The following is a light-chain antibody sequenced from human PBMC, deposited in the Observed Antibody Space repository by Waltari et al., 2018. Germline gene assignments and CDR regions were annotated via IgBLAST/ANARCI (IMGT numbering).Light chain of an antibody. J-gene: IGLJ1*01. CDR2: DTD. V-gene: IGLV7-46*01. CDR3: LFTYGGARV. Sequence: QAVVTQEPSLTVSPGGTVTLTCCSTTGTVTSGHYPYWFQQKPGQHPKTLIYDTDNKNSWTPARFSGSRLGGKAALTLSGAQPEEEADYSCLFTYGGARVFGTGTKVTVL. CDR1: TGTVTSGHY.